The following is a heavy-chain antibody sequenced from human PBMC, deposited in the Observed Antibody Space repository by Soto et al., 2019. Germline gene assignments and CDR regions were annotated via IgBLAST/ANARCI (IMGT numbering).Heavy chain of an antibody. CDR1: RFSVRSYG. CDR3: ARFLSDYYGPGSSFYGMGV. J-gene: IGHJ6*02. V-gene: IGHV3-21*01. D-gene: IGHD3-10*01. Sequence: AACRFSVRSYGIDWSLKNPGKGLEWVSSISSSSSYIYYADSVKGRFTISRDNAKNSLYLQMNSLRAEDTAVYYCARFLSDYYGPGSSFYGMGVWGQAITVTGSS. CDR2: ISSSSSYI.